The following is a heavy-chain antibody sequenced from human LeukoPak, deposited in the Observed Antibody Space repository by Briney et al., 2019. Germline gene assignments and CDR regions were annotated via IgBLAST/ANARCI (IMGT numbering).Heavy chain of an antibody. CDR3: AKGLKGGYYRGPIDY. Sequence: PGGSLRLSCAASGFTFDDYAMHWVRQAPGKGLEWVSLISWDGGSTYYADSVKGRFTISRDNSKNSLYLQMNSLRTEDTALYYCAKGLKGGYYRGPIDYWGQGTLVTVSS. V-gene: IGHV3-43*01. J-gene: IGHJ4*02. CDR2: ISWDGGST. D-gene: IGHD3-22*01. CDR1: GFTFDDYA.